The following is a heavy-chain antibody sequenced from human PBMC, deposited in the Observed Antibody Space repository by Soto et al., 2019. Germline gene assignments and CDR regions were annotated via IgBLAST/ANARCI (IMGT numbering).Heavy chain of an antibody. V-gene: IGHV3-30-3*01. Sequence: GWSLRLSCTASGFTFSTSALHWDRQAPGAGLEWVALISHDGRIEKYEDSVNGRFTLSRDNSKNKLYMKMESLRLEDTVVYYCARDGFPDDFRCGGYWFEWWGKGTQVTVSS. CDR3: ARDGFPDDFRCGGYWFEW. D-gene: IGHD3-3*01. CDR1: GFTFSTSA. J-gene: IGHJ5*01. CDR2: ISHDGRIE.